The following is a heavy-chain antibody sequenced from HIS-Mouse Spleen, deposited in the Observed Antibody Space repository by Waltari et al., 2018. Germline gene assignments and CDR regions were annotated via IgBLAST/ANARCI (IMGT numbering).Heavy chain of an antibody. J-gene: IGHJ2*01. D-gene: IGHD6-13*01. CDR2: VYYRGVT. CDR1: GGSISSSSYY. CDR3: AREIPYSSSWYDWYFDL. Sequence: QLQLQESGPGLVKPSETLSLTCTVSGGSISSSSYYWGWIRQPPGKGLEWIGVVYYRGVTYYNPSRKSRVTISVDTSKNQFSLKLSSVTAADTAVYYCAREIPYSSSWYDWYFDLWGRGTLVTVSS. V-gene: IGHV4-39*07.